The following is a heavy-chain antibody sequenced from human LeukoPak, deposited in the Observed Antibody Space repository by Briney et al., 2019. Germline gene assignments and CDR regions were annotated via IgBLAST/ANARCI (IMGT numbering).Heavy chain of an antibody. Sequence: SEPLSLTCAVYGGSFSVYYWSWIRQPPGKGLEWIGEICHSGCTNYNPSLKSRVPISLDTSQNQVSLKLSSVTAADTAVYYCARVRRAAPRYFFPAAIGLLGWFDPWGQGTLVTVSS. V-gene: IGHV4-34*01. CDR2: ICHSGCT. CDR3: ARVRRAAPRYFFPAAIGLLGWFDP. CDR1: GGSFSVYY. D-gene: IGHD2-2*02. J-gene: IGHJ5*02.